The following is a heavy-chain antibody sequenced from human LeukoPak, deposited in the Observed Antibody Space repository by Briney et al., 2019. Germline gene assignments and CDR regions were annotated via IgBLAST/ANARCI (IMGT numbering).Heavy chain of an antibody. CDR3: VRDVEL. V-gene: IGHV3-7*01. J-gene: IGHJ4*02. CDR1: GFTLSNFW. Sequence: GGSLRLSCAASGFTLSNFWMGWARQGPEKGLQWVASINRDGSEKHPVDSVKGRFTISRDNAKSSVFLEMSSLRVEDTAVYYCVRDVELWGQGTLVTVSS. CDR2: INRDGSEK. D-gene: IGHD1-1*01.